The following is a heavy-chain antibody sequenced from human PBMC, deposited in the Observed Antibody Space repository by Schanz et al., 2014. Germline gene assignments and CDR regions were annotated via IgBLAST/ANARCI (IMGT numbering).Heavy chain of an antibody. V-gene: IGHV3-13*01. CDR1: GFTLSNSD. J-gene: IGHJ4*02. D-gene: IGHD1-1*01. Sequence: EVQLLDSGGGLVQPGGSLRLSCAASGFTLSNSDMHWVRQGTGKGLEWVSTIGYLGDTYYPDSVMGRFTVSRDSGQNSLYLQMHSLRAGDTAVYYCARGTDWSLHYWGQGALVTVSS. CDR3: ARGTDWSLHY. CDR2: IGYLGDT.